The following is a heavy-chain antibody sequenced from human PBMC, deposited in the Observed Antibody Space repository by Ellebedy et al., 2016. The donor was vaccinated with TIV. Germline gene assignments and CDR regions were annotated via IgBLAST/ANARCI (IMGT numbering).Heavy chain of an antibody. D-gene: IGHD2-2*01. J-gene: IGHJ4*02. Sequence: GGSLRLSXAASGFTFSSYAMSWVRQAPGKGLEWVSAISGSGGSTYYADSVKGRFTISRDNSKNTLYLQMNSLRAEDTAVYYCAKVGYCSSTSCYGFDYWGQGTLVTVSS. CDR1: GFTFSSYA. CDR2: ISGSGGST. CDR3: AKVGYCSSTSCYGFDY. V-gene: IGHV3-23*01.